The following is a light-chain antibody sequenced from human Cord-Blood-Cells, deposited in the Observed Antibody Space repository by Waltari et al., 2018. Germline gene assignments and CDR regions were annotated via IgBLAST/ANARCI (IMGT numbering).Light chain of an antibody. CDR3: SSYTSSSTWV. Sequence: QSALTQPASVPGSPGQSITISCTGTSSDVGGYNFVSWYQQHPGKAPKLMIYDVSKRPSWVSNRFSGSKSGNTASLTISGLQAEDEADYYCSSYTSSSTWVFGGGTKLTVL. CDR2: DVS. J-gene: IGLJ3*02. V-gene: IGLV2-14*01. CDR1: SSDVGGYNF.